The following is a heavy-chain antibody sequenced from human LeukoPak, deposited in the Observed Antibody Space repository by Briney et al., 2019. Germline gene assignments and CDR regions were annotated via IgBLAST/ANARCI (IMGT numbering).Heavy chain of an antibody. Sequence: GGSPIISLAAAGFTFSSYGMALVRQAPGKGVGGGAVIWYDGSNKYYADSVKGRFTISRDNSKNTLYLQMNSLRAEDTAVYYCARDLDPGDYYFDYWGQGTLVTVSS. CDR3: ARDLDPGDYYFDY. J-gene: IGHJ4*02. CDR2: IWYDGSNK. D-gene: IGHD3-10*01. CDR1: GFTFSSYG. V-gene: IGHV3-33*01.